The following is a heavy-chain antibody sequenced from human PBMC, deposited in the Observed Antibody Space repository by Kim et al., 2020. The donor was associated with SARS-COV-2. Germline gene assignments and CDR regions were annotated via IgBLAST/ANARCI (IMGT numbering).Heavy chain of an antibody. CDR1: GGSISSYY. CDR3: AREPDYGDYFDY. CDR2: IYYSGST. Sequence: SETLSLTCTVSGGSISSYYWSWIRQPPGKGLEWIGYIYYSGSTNYNPSLKSRVTISVDTSKNQFSLKLSSVTAADTAVYYCAREPDYGDYFDYLGQGTL. J-gene: IGHJ4*02. D-gene: IGHD4-17*01. V-gene: IGHV4-59*01.